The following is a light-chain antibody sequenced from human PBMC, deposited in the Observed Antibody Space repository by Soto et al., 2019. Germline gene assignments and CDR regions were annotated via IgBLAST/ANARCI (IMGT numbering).Light chain of an antibody. CDR2: LGS. CDR1: HSLLASNGFTY. Sequence: IVMTQSPLYLPVTPGEPASISCKSSHSLLASNGFTYFDWYVQKPGQSPQVLIFLGSNRASGVPDRFSGTVSGTDFSLKISRVAPDAVGVYYCMQALQIPYTFGQGTKLDIK. CDR3: MQALQIPYT. J-gene: IGKJ2*01. V-gene: IGKV2-28*01.